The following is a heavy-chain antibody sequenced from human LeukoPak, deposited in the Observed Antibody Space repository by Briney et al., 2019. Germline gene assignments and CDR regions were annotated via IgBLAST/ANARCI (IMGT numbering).Heavy chain of an antibody. J-gene: IGHJ4*02. CDR3: AKPARGSGIQDGFDS. CDR2: MSVITDRT. Sequence: VGSLRLSRSASGCNFRNYAMHWVRQAPGKGLEYVSAMSVITDRTFYADSVMGRFTISRDNSANTLYLQMSSLRPEDTAVYYCAKPARGSGIQDGFDSWGQGTLVTVSS. V-gene: IGHV3-64D*06. D-gene: IGHD3-10*01. CDR1: GCNFRNYA.